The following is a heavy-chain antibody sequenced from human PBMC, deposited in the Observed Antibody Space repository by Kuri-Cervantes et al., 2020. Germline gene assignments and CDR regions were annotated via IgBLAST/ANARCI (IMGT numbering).Heavy chain of an antibody. J-gene: IGHJ4*02. Sequence: GESLKISCAASGFIFSGYSMNWVRQAPGKGLEWVSSISSSSSYIYYADSVKGRFTISRDNAKNTLYLQMNSLRAEDTAVYYCARASRGSNSYDYWGQGTLVTVSS. V-gene: IGHV3-21*01. CDR3: ARASRGSNSYDY. CDR2: ISSSSSYI. D-gene: IGHD3-10*01. CDR1: GFIFSGYS.